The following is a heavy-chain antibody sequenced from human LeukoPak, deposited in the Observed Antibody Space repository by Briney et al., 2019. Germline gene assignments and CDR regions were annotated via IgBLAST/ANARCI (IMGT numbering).Heavy chain of an antibody. CDR2: IIPIFGTA. J-gene: IGHJ6*04. V-gene: IGHV1-69*06. Sequence: SVKVSCKASGGTFSSYAISWVRQAPGQGLEWMGGIIPIFGTANYAQKFQGRVTITADKSTSTAYMELSSLRSDDMAVYYCARDPLLTVEMDVWGKGTTVTVSS. CDR1: GGTFSSYA. D-gene: IGHD4-17*01. CDR3: ARDPLLTVEMDV.